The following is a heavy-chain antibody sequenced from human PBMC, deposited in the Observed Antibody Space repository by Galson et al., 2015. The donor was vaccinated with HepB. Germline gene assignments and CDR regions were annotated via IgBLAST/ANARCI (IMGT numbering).Heavy chain of an antibody. CDR3: ASDRFGVNTYDS. CDR2: TSGTSRLI. V-gene: IGHV3-48*01. D-gene: IGHD3-16*01. CDR1: GFRFDDYS. Sequence: SLRLSCAASGFRFDDYSMNWVRQAPGKGLERVSYTSGTSRLIYYSDSVKGRFTISRDNAKNFLYLQMNNLRVEDTGTYYCASDRFGVNTYDSWGQGTLVTVSA. J-gene: IGHJ4*02.